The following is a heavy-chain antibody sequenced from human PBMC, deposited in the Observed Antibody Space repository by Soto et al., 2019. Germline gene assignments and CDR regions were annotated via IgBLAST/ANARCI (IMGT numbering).Heavy chain of an antibody. CDR2: ISWNSGSI. V-gene: IGHV3-9*01. CDR3: AKRLGWHGPFDY. CDR1: GFTFDDYA. J-gene: IGHJ4*02. Sequence: EVQLVESGGGLVQPGRSLRLSCAASGFTFDDYAMHWVRQAPGKGLEWVSGISWNSGSIGYADSVKGRFTISRDNAKNSLYLQMNSLRAEDTALYYCAKRLGWHGPFDYWGQGTLVTVSS. D-gene: IGHD6-19*01.